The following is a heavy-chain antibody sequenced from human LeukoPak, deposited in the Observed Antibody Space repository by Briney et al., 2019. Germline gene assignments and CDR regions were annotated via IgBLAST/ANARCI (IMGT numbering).Heavy chain of an antibody. J-gene: IGHJ6*02. CDR3: ARVGCRGGSCSSRGDYYYGMDV. D-gene: IGHD2-15*01. CDR1: GFPFAPFW. CDR2: MNRDGSEV. V-gene: IGHV3-7*02. Sequence: GGSLRLSCAASGFPFAPFWMTWVRQAPGKGPEFVATMNRDGSEVAYGNSVRGRFTISRDNAKNSLYLQMDSLRGEDTAVYFCARVGCRGGSCSSRGDYYYGMDVWGQGTTVTVSS.